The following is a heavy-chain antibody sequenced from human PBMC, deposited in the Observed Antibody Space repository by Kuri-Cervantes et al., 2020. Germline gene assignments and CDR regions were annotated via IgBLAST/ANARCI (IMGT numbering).Heavy chain of an antibody. V-gene: IGHV4-59*01. CDR2: IYSSGGT. CDR1: GVSISGYY. D-gene: IGHD3-10*01. J-gene: IGHJ6*04. CDR3: ARTPGVDV. Sequence: ESLKISCTVSGVSISGYYWSWIRQTPGKGLEWIGYIYSSGGTNYNPSLKSRVTISVDTSKNQFSLNLSSVTAADTAVYYGARTPGVDVWGKGTTVTVSS.